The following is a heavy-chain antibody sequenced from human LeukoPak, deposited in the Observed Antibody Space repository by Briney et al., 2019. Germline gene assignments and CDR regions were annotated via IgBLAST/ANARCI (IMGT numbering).Heavy chain of an antibody. CDR3: ASSQDTAMARGWFDP. V-gene: IGHV4-4*02. CDR1: GGSISSSNW. D-gene: IGHD5-18*01. CDR2: IYHSGST. J-gene: IGHJ5*02. Sequence: SGTLSLTCAVSGGSISSSNWWSWVRPPPGKGLEWIGEIYHSGSTNYNPSLKSRVTISVDKSKNQFSLKLSSVTAADTAVYYCASSQDTAMARGWFDPWGQGTLVTVSS.